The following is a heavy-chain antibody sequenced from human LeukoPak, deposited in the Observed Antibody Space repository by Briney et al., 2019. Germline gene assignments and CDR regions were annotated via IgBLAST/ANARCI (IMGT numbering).Heavy chain of an antibody. J-gene: IGHJ4*02. CDR2: ISGGGGTT. D-gene: IGHD2-8*01. V-gene: IGHV3-23*01. Sequence: GGSLRLSCAASGFTFNSIAMSWVRQAPGKGLEWVSDISGGGGTTYYADSVKGRFTISRDNSKNTLYLQMNSLRADDTAIYYCAKPGFCSKGVCSNFDYWGQGTLVTVSS. CDR3: AKPGFCSKGVCSNFDY. CDR1: GFTFNSIA.